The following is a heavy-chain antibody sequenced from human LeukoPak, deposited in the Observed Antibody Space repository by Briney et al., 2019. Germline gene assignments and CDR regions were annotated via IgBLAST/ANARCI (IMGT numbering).Heavy chain of an antibody. V-gene: IGHV3-30*02. CDR2: IRSDGSSK. D-gene: IGHD4-17*01. Sequence: GGSLRLSCAASGFTFSSFGLHWVRQAPGKGLEWVALIRSDGSSKNYADSVKRRFTISRDTSKNTVHLQINNQRAEDTAVYYCAKWSGDYPSYYLDYWGQGTLVTVSS. CDR3: AKWSGDYPSYYLDY. J-gene: IGHJ4*02. CDR1: GFTFSSFG.